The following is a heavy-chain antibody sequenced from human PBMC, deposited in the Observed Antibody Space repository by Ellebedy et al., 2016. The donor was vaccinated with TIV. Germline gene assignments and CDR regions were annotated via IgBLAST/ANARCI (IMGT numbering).Heavy chain of an antibody. D-gene: IGHD5-18*01. Sequence: SETLSLXXTVSGGSISSYYWSWIRQPPGKGLEWIGYIHYTGITNYNPSLKSRVTISVDTSKNQFSLRLTSVTAADTAVYYCARDLLDTSMVWDYWGQGTLVTVSS. J-gene: IGHJ4*02. V-gene: IGHV4-59*01. CDR3: ARDLLDTSMVWDY. CDR1: GGSISSYY. CDR2: IHYTGIT.